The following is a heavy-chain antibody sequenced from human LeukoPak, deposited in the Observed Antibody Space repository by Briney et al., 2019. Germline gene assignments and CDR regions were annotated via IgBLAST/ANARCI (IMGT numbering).Heavy chain of an antibody. D-gene: IGHD3-16*02. Sequence: APVKVSCKASGYTFTSFGISWVRQAPGQGLEWMGWISTYNANTNYAQNLQGRVTMTTDTSTSTSYMELRSLGSDDTAVYFCARVFSFGDYIWGSYRYYFDYWGQGTLVTVSS. V-gene: IGHV1-18*01. CDR3: ARVFSFGDYIWGSYRYYFDY. CDR2: ISTYNANT. J-gene: IGHJ4*02. CDR1: GYTFTSFG.